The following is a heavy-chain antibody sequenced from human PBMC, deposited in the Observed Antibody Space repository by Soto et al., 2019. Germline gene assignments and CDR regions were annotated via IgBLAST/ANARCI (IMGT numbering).Heavy chain of an antibody. CDR2: ISYDGSNK. J-gene: IGHJ4*02. CDR3: AKDGEAGTQIYYFDY. D-gene: IGHD1-7*01. Sequence: GGSLRLSCAASGFTFSSYGMHWVRQAPGKGLEWVAVISYDGSNKYYADSVKGRFTVSRDNSKNTLYLQMNSLRAEDTAVYYCAKDGEAGTQIYYFDYWGQGTLVTSPQ. V-gene: IGHV3-30*18. CDR1: GFTFSSYG.